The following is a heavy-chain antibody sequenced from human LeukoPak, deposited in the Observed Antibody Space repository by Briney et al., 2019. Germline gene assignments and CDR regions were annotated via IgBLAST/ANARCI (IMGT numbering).Heavy chain of an antibody. V-gene: IGHV3-43*01. CDR2: IDWDGGIT. CDR3: AKDSSVATTSYLDS. CDR1: GFTFEDFS. D-gene: IGHD1-26*01. Sequence: GGSLRLSCAASGFTFEDFSMHWVRQVPGKGLEWISLIDWDGGITYYADSVKGRFTVSRDNSKSSLYLHLNSLTPEDTAFYYCAKDSSVATTSYLDSWGQGTLVTVSS. J-gene: IGHJ4*02.